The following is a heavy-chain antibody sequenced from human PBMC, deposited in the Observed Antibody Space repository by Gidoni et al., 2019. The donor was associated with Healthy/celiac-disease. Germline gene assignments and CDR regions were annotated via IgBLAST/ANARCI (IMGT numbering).Heavy chain of an antibody. CDR1: GFTFSSYS. J-gene: IGHJ4*02. D-gene: IGHD3-10*01. CDR3: AREGTPGPVRD. Sequence: EVQLVESGGGLVKPGGSLRLSCAASGFTFSSYSMNWVRQAPGKGLEWVSYISSSSSYIYYADSVKGRFTISRDNAKNSLYLQMNSLRAEDTAVYYCAREGTPGPVRDWGQGTLVTVSS. CDR2: ISSSSSYI. V-gene: IGHV3-21*01.